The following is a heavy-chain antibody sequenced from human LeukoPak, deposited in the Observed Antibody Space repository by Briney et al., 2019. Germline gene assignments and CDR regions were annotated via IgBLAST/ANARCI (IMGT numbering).Heavy chain of an antibody. CDR3: AGAPLGYCGSTSCYVRYYFDY. J-gene: IGHJ4*02. V-gene: IGHV1-18*01. CDR2: ISVYNGNT. Sequence: ASVKVSCKASGYTFTSYGISWVRQAPGQGLEWMGWISVYNGNTNYAQKFQGRITMTTDTSTSTAYMELMSLRSDDTAVYYCAGAPLGYCGSTSCYVRYYFDYWGQGTLVTVSS. D-gene: IGHD2-2*01. CDR1: GYTFTSYG.